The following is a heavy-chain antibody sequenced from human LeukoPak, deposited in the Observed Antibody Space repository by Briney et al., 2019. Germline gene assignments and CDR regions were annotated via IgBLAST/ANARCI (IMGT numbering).Heavy chain of an antibody. CDR2: IKQDGSEK. Sequence: PGGSLRLSCAASGFTFTHSWMSWVRQAPGKGLEWVANIKQDGSEKYYVDSVEGRFTISRDNAEKSLYLQMSSLRADDTAVYYCARTFGSAYYVPAGDYWGQGTLVTVSS. V-gene: IGHV3-7*01. CDR3: ARTFGSAYYVPAGDY. D-gene: IGHD2-2*01. CDR1: GFTFTHSW. J-gene: IGHJ4*02.